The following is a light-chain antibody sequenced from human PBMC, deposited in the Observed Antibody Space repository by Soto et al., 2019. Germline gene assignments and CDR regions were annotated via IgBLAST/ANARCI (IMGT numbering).Light chain of an antibody. CDR1: QSISSW. Sequence: DIQMTQSPSTLSASVGDRVTITCRASQSISSWLAWYPQKPGKAPNLLISKASSLQSGVPSRFSGSGSGTEFTLTISSLQPDDFATYYCQHYDSYPWTFGQGTKVEIK. J-gene: IGKJ1*01. CDR3: QHYDSYPWT. CDR2: KAS. V-gene: IGKV1-5*03.